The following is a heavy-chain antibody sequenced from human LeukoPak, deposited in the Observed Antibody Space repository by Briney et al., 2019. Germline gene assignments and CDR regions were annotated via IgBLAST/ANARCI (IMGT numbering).Heavy chain of an antibody. CDR1: GFAFSDHW. Sequence: PGGSLRHSCAASGFAFSDHWMISVRQAPGKGLEWVANINHDESKKYYVDSVEGRFTISRDNAKNSLYLQMNSLRAEDTAVYYCAISTYSSSPSWGQGTLVTVSS. CDR2: INHDESKK. CDR3: AISTYSSSPS. J-gene: IGHJ5*02. D-gene: IGHD6-6*01. V-gene: IGHV3-7*01.